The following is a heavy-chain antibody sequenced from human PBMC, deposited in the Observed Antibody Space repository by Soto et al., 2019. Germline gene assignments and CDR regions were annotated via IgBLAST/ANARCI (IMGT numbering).Heavy chain of an antibody. CDR2: ISAVNGNT. J-gene: IGHJ5*02. D-gene: IGHD3-16*01. CDR3: GLYYGKYSGLGLP. V-gene: IGHV1-3*01. CDR1: GYTFSSYG. Sequence: ASVKVSCKTSGYTFSSYGIDWVRQAPGQRREWLGWISAVNGNTKYSQRFQDRVTFTIDTSASTAYMEVNSLTSEDTGVFYFGLYYGKYSGLGLPWAQGNLVPVSS.